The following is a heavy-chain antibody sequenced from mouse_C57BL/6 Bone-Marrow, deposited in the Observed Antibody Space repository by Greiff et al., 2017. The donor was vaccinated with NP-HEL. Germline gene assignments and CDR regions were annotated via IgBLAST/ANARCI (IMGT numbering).Heavy chain of an antibody. CDR1: GYTFTSYW. J-gene: IGHJ2*01. Sequence: QVQLQQPGAELVKPGASVKLSCKASGYTFTSYWMHWVKQRPGQGLEWIGMIHPNSGSTNYNEKFKSKATLTVDKSSSTAYMQLSSLTSEDSAVYYCARRGSYEDFDYWGRGTTLTVSS. CDR3: ARRGSYEDFDY. CDR2: IHPNSGST. D-gene: IGHD1-1*02. V-gene: IGHV1-64*01.